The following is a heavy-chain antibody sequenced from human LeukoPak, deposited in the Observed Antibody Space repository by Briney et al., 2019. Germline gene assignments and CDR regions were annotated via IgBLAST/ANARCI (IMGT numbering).Heavy chain of an antibody. D-gene: IGHD3-22*01. CDR2: IIPIFGTA. CDR1: GGTFSSYA. V-gene: IGHV1-69*06. Sequence: ASVKVSCKASGGTFSSYAISWVRQAPGQGLEWMGGIIPIFGTANYAQKSQGRVTITADKSTSTAYMELSSLRSEDTAVYYCAVGRYYDSSQGYWGQGTLVTVSS. CDR3: AVGRYYDSSQGY. J-gene: IGHJ4*02.